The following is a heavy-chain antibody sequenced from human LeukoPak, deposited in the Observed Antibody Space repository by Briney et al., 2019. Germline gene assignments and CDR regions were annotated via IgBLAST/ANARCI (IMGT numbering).Heavy chain of an antibody. CDR2: MNPNSGNT. CDR3: ARGPSTSSGYYYIGY. Sequence: ASVKVSCKASGYTFTSYDINWVRQATGQGLEWMGLMNPNSGNTGYAQKFQGRVTMTRTTSISTAYMELSSLRSEYTAVYYCARGPSTSSGYYYIGYWGQGTLVTVSS. J-gene: IGHJ4*02. V-gene: IGHV1-8*01. CDR1: GYTFTSYD. D-gene: IGHD3-22*01.